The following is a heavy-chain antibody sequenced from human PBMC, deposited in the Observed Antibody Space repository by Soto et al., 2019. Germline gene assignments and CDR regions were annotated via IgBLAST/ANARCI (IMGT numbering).Heavy chain of an antibody. CDR3: AREKTQGGAIVVVPAAMPHRPPRYYYYMDV. D-gene: IGHD2-2*01. CDR2: IYSGGST. Sequence: GGSLRLSCAASGFTVSSNYMSWVRQAPGKGLEWVSVIYSGGSTYYADSVKGRFTISRDNSKNTLYLQMNSLRAEETAVYYCAREKTQGGAIVVVPAAMPHRPPRYYYYMDVWGKGTTVTVSS. CDR1: GFTVSSNY. V-gene: IGHV3-66*01. J-gene: IGHJ6*03.